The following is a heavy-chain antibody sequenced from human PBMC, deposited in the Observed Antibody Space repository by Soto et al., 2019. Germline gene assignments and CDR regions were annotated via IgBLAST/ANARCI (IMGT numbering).Heavy chain of an antibody. J-gene: IGHJ5*02. D-gene: IGHD2-2*01. Sequence: GASVKVSCKVSGYTLTELSMHWVRQAPGKGLEWMGDFDPEDGETIYAQKFQGRVTMTEDTSTDTAYMELSSLRSEDTAVYYCATGTGQLLLRTFLGGFDPWGQGTLVTVSS. CDR3: ATGTGQLLLRTFLGGFDP. CDR2: FDPEDGET. CDR1: GYTLTELS. V-gene: IGHV1-24*01.